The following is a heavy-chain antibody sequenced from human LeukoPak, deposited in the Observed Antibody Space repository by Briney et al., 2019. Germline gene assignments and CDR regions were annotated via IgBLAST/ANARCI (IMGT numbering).Heavy chain of an antibody. J-gene: IGHJ4*02. CDR2: IYSSGST. D-gene: IGHD5-12*01. Sequence: SETLSFTCTVSCASVSGSPYYLGWIRQPPGTGLEWIGSIYSSGSTYYNASLQSRVTISIEASKNQISLRLHSVTAADTPIYYCAKRGGYGLVDYWGKGTLVTVSS. V-gene: IGHV4-39*01. CDR3: AKRGGYGLVDY. CDR1: CASVSGSPYY.